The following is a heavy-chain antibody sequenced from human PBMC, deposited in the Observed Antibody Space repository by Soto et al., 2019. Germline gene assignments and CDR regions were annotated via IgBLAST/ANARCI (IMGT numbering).Heavy chain of an antibody. CDR2: IYNSGST. V-gene: IGHV4-61*01. J-gene: IGHJ4*02. Sequence: QVQLQESGPGLVKPSETLSLTCTVSGGSVSSGSYYWSWIRQPPGKELEWIGSIYNSGSTNYNPALKSRVAISVDTSKSQLSLKLTSVTAADPAVYYCARGLGILAMSKFVSRGYCFDYWGPGTLVTVSS. D-gene: IGHD5-12*01. CDR3: ARGLGILAMSKFVSRGYCFDY. CDR1: GGSVSSGSYY.